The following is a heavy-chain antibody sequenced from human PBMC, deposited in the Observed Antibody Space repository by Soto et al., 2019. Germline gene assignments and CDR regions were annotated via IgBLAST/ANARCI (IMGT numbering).Heavy chain of an antibody. Sequence: EVQVAESGGALVKPGRSLRLSCTTSGFTFGDYAMSWFRQAPGKGLEWVGFIRSKGYGGTTQYAASVKGRFTISRDDSESIAYLQMDSLKTEDTALYYCARVGSASLMVVVIADHWGQGTQVTVSS. D-gene: IGHD3-22*01. V-gene: IGHV3-49*05. CDR3: ARVGSASLMVVVIADH. CDR2: IRSKGYGGTT. CDR1: GFTFGDYA. J-gene: IGHJ4*02.